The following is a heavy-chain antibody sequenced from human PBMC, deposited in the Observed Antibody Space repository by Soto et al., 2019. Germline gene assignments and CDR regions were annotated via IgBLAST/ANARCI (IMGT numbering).Heavy chain of an antibody. CDR2: IIPIFGTA. Sequence: ASVKVSCKASGGTFSSYAISWVRQAPGQGPEWMGGIIPIFGTANYAQKFQGRVTITADESTSTAYMELSSLRSEDTAVYYCARDRRSGGSGSYYGYYYYGMDVWGQGTTVTVSS. D-gene: IGHD3-10*01. CDR1: GGTFSSYA. J-gene: IGHJ6*02. CDR3: ARDRRSGGSGSYYGYYYYGMDV. V-gene: IGHV1-69*13.